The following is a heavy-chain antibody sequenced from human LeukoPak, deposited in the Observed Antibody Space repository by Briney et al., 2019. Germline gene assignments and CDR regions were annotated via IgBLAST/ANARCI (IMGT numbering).Heavy chain of an antibody. D-gene: IGHD3-9*01. J-gene: IGHJ5*02. CDR3: AKNRGRYFDWLNGFDP. CDR1: GFTFSSYG. CDR2: ISYDGSNK. Sequence: TGGSLRLSCAASGFTFSSYGMHWVRQAPGKGLEWVAVISYDGSNKYYADSVKGRFTISRDNSKNTLYLQMNSLRAEDTAVYYCAKNRGRYFDWLNGFDPWGQGTLVTVSS. V-gene: IGHV3-30*18.